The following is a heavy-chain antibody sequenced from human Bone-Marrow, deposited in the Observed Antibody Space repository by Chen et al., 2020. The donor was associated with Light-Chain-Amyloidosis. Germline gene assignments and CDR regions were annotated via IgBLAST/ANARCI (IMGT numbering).Heavy chain of an antibody. CDR2: MNPNNGAT. CDR3: AGTGTSGYFYYR. D-gene: IGHD3-22*01. CDR1: GYTFTSFD. Sequence: QVQLVQSGAEVRQPGASVKVSCKASGYTFTSFDINWVRQAPGQGLEWVGWMNPNNGATNYAQRFQGGVTMTRNTSISTAYLELNSLRSEDTAMYYCAGTGTSGYFYYRWGQGTLVTASS. V-gene: IGHV1-8*01. J-gene: IGHJ4*02.